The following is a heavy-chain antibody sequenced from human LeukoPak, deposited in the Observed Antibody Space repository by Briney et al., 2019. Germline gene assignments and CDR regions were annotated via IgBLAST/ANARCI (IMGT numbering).Heavy chain of an antibody. J-gene: IGHJ6*02. CDR3: ARSEVVVFTTDFYYGMDV. CDR2: ISAYNGNT. Sequence: ASVKVSCKASRYTFTSYGISWVRQAPGQGLEWMGWISAYNGNTNYAQKLQGRVTMTTDTSTSTAYVELRRLSSGDAAVYYCARSEVVVFTTDFYYGMDVWGQGTTVTVSS. CDR1: RYTFTSYG. V-gene: IGHV1-18*01. D-gene: IGHD3-22*01.